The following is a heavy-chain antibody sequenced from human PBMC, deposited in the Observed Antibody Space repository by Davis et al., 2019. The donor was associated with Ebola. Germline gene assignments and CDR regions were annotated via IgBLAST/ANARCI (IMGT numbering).Heavy chain of an antibody. CDR1: GFTFSSYS. D-gene: IGHD1-1*01. J-gene: IGHJ4*02. V-gene: IGHV3-21*01. Sequence: GESLKISCAASGFTFSSYSMNWVRQAPGKGLEWVSSISSSSSYIYYADSVKGRFTISRDNAKNSLYLQMNSLRAEDTAVYYCAREGLKLKYYFDYWGQGTLVTISS. CDR2: ISSSSSYI. CDR3: AREGLKLKYYFDY.